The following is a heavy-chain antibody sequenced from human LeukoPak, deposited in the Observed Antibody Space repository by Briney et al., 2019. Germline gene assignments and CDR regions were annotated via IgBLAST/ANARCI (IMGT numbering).Heavy chain of an antibody. CDR1: GFTVSNTF. Sequence: GGSLRLSCAASGFTVSNTFVTWVRQAPGKGPEWVSIIYTGGTKHYADSVRGRFTNSRDDSKNTLYLQMNSLRAEDTAVYYCARCLSPVGAFCYFDYWGQGTLVTVSS. CDR2: IYTGGTK. D-gene: IGHD1-26*01. V-gene: IGHV3-66*01. J-gene: IGHJ4*02. CDR3: ARCLSPVGAFCYFDY.